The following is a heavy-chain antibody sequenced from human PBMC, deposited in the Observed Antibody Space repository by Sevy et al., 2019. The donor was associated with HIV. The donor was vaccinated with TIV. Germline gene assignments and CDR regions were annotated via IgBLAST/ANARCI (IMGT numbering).Heavy chain of an antibody. V-gene: IGHV3-15*01. CDR2: IKSKTDGGTT. CDR1: GFTISRYG. J-gene: IGHJ4*02. CDR3: TTDGDYEDY. D-gene: IGHD4-17*01. Sequence: GGSLRLSCAASGFTISRYGLHWVRQAPGKGLEWVGRIKSKTDGGTTYYAAPVKGRFTISRDDAKNTLYLQMNSVKTEDTAVYYCTTDGDYEDYWGQGTLVTVSS.